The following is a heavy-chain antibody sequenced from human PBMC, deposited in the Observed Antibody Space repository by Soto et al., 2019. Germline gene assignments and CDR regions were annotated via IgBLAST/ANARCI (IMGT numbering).Heavy chain of an antibody. CDR3: ARLPNKSPQN. V-gene: IGHV3-74*01. J-gene: IGHJ1*01. Sequence: EVKLVESGGGLVQPGGSLRLSCAASGFTFSSYWMHWVRQAPGKGLVWVSSISTDASSTSYADPVKGRFTISRDNAKNTLYLQMNSVIAEDTAVYYCARLPNKSPQNWGQGTLVIVSP. CDR1: GFTFSSYW. CDR2: ISTDASST.